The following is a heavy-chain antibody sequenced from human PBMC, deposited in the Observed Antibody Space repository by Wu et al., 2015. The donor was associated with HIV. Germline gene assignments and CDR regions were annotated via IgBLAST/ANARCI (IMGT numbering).Heavy chain of an antibody. Sequence: QVQLVQSGGEVKKPGASVKVSCKASGDTFNIFAINWVRQAPGQGLEWMGGIIPAFGTTDYAGKFQGRVTISADDSTSTAYMELKRLTSEDTAVYYCARPWQLRNGWPXFDYWGQGTLVTVSS. J-gene: IGHJ4*02. V-gene: IGHV1-69*01. CDR3: ARPWQLRNGWPXFDY. CDR2: IIPAFGTT. D-gene: IGHD4-23*01. CDR1: GDTFNIFA.